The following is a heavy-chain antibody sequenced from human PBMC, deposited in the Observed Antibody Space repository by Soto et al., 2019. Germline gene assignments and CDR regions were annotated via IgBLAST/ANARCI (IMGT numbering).Heavy chain of an antibody. J-gene: IGHJ4*02. D-gene: IGHD5-12*01. CDR3: ARESGMATGDY. CDR2: IYHSGST. CDR1: GASITSSNW. V-gene: IGHV4-4*02. Sequence: SETLSLTCTISGASITSSNWRSWVRQPPGKGLEWIGEIYHSGSTNYNPSLKSRVTMSVDKSKNQFSLKLSSVTAADTAVYYCARESGMATGDYWGQGILVTVSS.